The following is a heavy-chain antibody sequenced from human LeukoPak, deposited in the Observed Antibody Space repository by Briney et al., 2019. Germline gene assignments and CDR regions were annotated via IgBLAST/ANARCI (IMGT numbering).Heavy chain of an antibody. D-gene: IGHD3-3*01. CDR2: ISPSGDRT. J-gene: IGHJ3*01. V-gene: IGHV3-64*02. CDR1: GFTFTNHP. CDR3: ARAFRPASDPHDFYDF. Sequence: PGGSLRLSCAASGFTFTNHPMHWVRQASGKRLQYVSAISPSGDRTWYTDSVKGRFTISRDNSKNTKYLQMGSLRPEDMGVYYCARAFRPASDPHDFYDFWGRGTTVTVSS.